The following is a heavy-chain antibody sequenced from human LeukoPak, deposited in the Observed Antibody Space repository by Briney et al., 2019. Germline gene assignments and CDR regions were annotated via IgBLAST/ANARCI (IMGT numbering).Heavy chain of an antibody. D-gene: IGHD4-17*01. CDR3: TAYGEYDAFDI. CDR1: GFTFSGSA. Sequence: GGSLRLSRAASGFTFSGSAMHWVRQASGKGLEWVGRIRSKANSYATAYAASVKGRFTISRDDSKNTAYLQMNSLKTEDTAVYYCTAYGEYDAFDIWGQGTMVTVSS. V-gene: IGHV3-73*01. CDR2: IRSKANSYAT. J-gene: IGHJ3*02.